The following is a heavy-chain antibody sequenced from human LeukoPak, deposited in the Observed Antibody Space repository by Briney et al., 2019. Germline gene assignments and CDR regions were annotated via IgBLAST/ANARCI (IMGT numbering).Heavy chain of an antibody. Sequence: GGSLRLSCAASGFTVSRNYMSWVRQAPGKGLEWVSVIYSGGSTYYADSVKGRFTISRDNSKNTLYLQMNSLRAEDTAVYYCAREAADYYGSGSYFDYWGQGTLVTVSS. V-gene: IGHV3-53*01. CDR2: IYSGGST. CDR3: AREAADYYGSGSYFDY. J-gene: IGHJ4*02. CDR1: GFTVSRNY. D-gene: IGHD3-10*01.